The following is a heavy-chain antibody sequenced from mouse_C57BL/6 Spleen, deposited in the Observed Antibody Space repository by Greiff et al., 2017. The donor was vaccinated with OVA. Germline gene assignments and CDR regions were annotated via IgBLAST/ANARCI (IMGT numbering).Heavy chain of an antibody. CDR3: ARDYYDYDGRPFDY. V-gene: IGHV1-82*01. D-gene: IGHD2-4*01. Sequence: VKLMESGPELVKPGASVKISCKASGYAFSSSWMNWVKQRPGKGLEWIGRIYPGDGDTNYNGKFKGKATLTADKSSSTAYMQLSSLTSEDSAVYFCARDYYDYDGRPFDYWGQGTTLTVSS. J-gene: IGHJ2*01. CDR2: IYPGDGDT. CDR1: GYAFSSSW.